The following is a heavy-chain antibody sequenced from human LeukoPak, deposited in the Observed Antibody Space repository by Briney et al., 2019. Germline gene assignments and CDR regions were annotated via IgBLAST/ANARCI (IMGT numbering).Heavy chain of an antibody. Sequence: PSETLSLTCTVSGGSISSGDYYWSWIRQPPGKGLEWIGYIYYSGSTYYNPSLKSRVTISVDTSKNQFSLKLSSVTAADTAVYYCARGYGSGSYYNFWGQGTLVTVSS. CDR3: ARGYGSGSYYNF. V-gene: IGHV4-30-4*01. CDR2: IYYSGST. D-gene: IGHD3-10*01. J-gene: IGHJ4*02. CDR1: GGSISSGDYY.